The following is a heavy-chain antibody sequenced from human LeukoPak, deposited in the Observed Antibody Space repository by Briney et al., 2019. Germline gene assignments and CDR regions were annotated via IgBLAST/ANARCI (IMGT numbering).Heavy chain of an antibody. CDR3: ARGVGATLLPYYFDY. V-gene: IGHV7-4-1*02. D-gene: IGHD1-26*01. J-gene: IGHJ4*02. CDR2: INTNTGNP. CDR1: GYTFTSYA. Sequence: GASVKVSCKAFGYTFTSYAMNWVRQAPGQGLEWMGWINTNTGNPTYAQGFTGRFVFSLDTSVSTAYLQISSLKAEDTAVYYCARGVGATLLPYYFDYWGQGTLVTVSS.